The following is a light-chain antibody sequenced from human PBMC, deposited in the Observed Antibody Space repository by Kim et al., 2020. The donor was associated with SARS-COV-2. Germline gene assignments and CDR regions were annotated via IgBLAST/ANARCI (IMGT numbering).Light chain of an antibody. CDR1: QTIDMNF. CDR2: GTI. CDR3: QQYETSSCT. V-gene: IGKV3-20*01. J-gene: IGKJ4*02. Sequence: EIVLTQSPGTLSLSPGERVTLSCRASQTIDMNFLAWYQQKPGQAPLLLIYGTITRATGIPDRFRGRGSGTDFTLTISRLEPEDFAVYYCQQYETSSCTFGEGTTVEIK.